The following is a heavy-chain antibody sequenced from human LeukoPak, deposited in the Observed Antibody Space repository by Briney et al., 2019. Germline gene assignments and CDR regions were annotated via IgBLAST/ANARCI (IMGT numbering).Heavy chain of an antibody. CDR3: VRREYCSSANCYPVDY. J-gene: IGHJ4*02. CDR1: GYTFSNYW. V-gene: IGHV5-51*01. CDR2: IYPGDSDT. D-gene: IGHD2-2*01. Sequence: GESLKISCKGSGYTFSNYWIGWVRQMPGKGLEWMAIIYPGDSDTRYSPSFQGLVTISADKSISTAYLQWSSLKASDTAMYYCVRREYCSSANCYPVDYWGQGTLVTVSS.